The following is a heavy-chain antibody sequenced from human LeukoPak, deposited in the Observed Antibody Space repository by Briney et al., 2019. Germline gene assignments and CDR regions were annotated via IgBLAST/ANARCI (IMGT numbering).Heavy chain of an antibody. J-gene: IGHJ4*02. V-gene: IGHV1-18*04. Sequence: ASVKVSCKASGYTFISYGISWVRQAPGQGREWMGWSSTYDGHTKYAQKLQVRVTMTTDTSTSTAYMELRSLRSDDTAVYYCARSGYTGYDHFDYWGQGTLVTVSS. D-gene: IGHD5-12*01. CDR1: GYTFISYG. CDR2: SSTYDGHT. CDR3: ARSGYTGYDHFDY.